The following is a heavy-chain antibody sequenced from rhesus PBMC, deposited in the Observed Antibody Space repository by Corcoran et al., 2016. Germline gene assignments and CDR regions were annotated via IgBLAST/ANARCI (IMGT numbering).Heavy chain of an antibody. CDR2: IYWDDDK. D-gene: IGHD1-44*01. Sequence: QVTLKESGPALVNPTQTLTLTCTFSGFSLSTGGLGVGWIRQPSRKTLEWLAHIYWDDDKRNSTSLKSMLTISKDTSKHQVVLTLTNMDPMDTATYYCARRRIVGTIYSHFDYWGQGVLVTVSS. J-gene: IGHJ4*01. CDR1: GFSLSTGGLG. CDR3: ARRRIVGTIYSHFDY. V-gene: IGHV2-1*01.